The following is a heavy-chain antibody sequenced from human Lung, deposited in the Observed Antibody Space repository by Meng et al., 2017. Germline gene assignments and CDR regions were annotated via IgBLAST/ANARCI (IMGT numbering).Heavy chain of an antibody. J-gene: IGHJ3*01. Sequence: GESLKISCAVSGFTFSSYAMSWVRQAPGKGLEWVSAISGSGGSTYYADSVKGRFTISKDNSKNTLYLQMNSLRAEDTAVYYCAKDLPLLVNWGQGTMVTVSS. V-gene: IGHV3-23*01. CDR2: ISGSGGST. CDR1: GFTFSSYA. D-gene: IGHD2-21*01. CDR3: AKDLPLLVN.